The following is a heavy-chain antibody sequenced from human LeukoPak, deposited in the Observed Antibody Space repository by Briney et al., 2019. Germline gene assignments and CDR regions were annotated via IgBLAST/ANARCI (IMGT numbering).Heavy chain of an antibody. CDR3: ARGHWQLEV. CDR2: TNPDGNEK. J-gene: IGHJ6*02. V-gene: IGHV3-7*01. Sequence: GGSLRLSCEASGLSFSEYWMSWVRQATGKGLEWVASTNPDGNEKYYVGSVKGRFTISRDNAKESVYLQMNRQRAEDTAVYYCARGHWQLEVWGQGTTVTVSS. CDR1: GLSFSEYW. D-gene: IGHD1-1*01.